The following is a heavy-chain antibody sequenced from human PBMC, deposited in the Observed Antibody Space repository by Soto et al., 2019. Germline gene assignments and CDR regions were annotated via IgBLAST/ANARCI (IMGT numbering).Heavy chain of an antibody. CDR3: ARKNRYYFDY. CDR2: IYPGDSDT. J-gene: IGHJ4*02. Sequence: GESLKISCQGSGYSFTNYWIDWVRQMPGKGLEWMAIIYPGDSDTRYSPSFQGQVTISADKSISTAYLQWSSLKASDTAMYYCARKNRYYFDYWGQGTLVTVSS. CDR1: GYSFTNYW. V-gene: IGHV5-51*01.